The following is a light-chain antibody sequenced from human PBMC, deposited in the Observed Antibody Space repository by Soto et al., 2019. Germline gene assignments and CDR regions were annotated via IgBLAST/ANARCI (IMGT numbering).Light chain of an antibody. CDR3: QQYYSYPLT. V-gene: IGKV1-8*01. CDR2: AAS. Sequence: AIRMTQSQSSFSASTGDRVTITCRASQGISSYLAWYQQKPGKAPKLLIYAASTFQSGVPSRFSGSGSGTDFTLTISCLQSEDFATYYCQQYYSYPLTFGGGTKVEIK. CDR1: QGISSY. J-gene: IGKJ4*01.